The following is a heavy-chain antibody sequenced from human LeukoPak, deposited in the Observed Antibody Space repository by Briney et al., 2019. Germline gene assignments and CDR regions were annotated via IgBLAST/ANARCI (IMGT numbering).Heavy chain of an antibody. V-gene: IGHV3-23*01. Sequence: PGGSLRVSCAASGFTFSSYAMSWVRQTPGKGLEWVSAISGSGGSTYYADSVKGRFTISRDNSKNTLYLQMNSLRAEDTAVYYCAKDQVAYDNWFDPWGQGTLVTVSS. CDR1: GFTFSSYA. CDR2: ISGSGGST. J-gene: IGHJ5*02. CDR3: AKDQVAYDNWFDP. D-gene: IGHD2-15*01.